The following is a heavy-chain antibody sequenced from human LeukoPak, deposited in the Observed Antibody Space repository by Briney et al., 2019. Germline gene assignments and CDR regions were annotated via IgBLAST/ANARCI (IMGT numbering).Heavy chain of an antibody. D-gene: IGHD3-22*01. CDR3: ATEGHYYDSSGYYY. CDR2: ISSSSSYI. Sequence: GGSLRLSCAASGFTFSSYSMNWVRPAPGKGLEWVSSISSSSSYIYYADSVKGRFTISRDNAKNSLYLQMNSLRAEDTAVYYCATEGHYYDSSGYYYWGQGTLVTVSS. V-gene: IGHV3-21*01. CDR1: GFTFSSYS. J-gene: IGHJ4*02.